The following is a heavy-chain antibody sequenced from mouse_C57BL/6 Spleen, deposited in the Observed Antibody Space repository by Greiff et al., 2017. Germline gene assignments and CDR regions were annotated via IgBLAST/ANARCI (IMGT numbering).Heavy chain of an antibody. CDR1: GFSLTSYG. Sequence: VQVVESGPGLVQPSQSLSITCTVSGFSLTSYGVHWVRQSPGKGLEWLGVIWSGGSTDYNAAFISRLSISKDNSKSQVFFKMNSLQADDTAIYSCARRSYGSSYEFAYWGQGTLVTVSA. D-gene: IGHD1-1*01. V-gene: IGHV2-2*01. J-gene: IGHJ3*01. CDR3: ARRSYGSSYEFAY. CDR2: IWSGGST.